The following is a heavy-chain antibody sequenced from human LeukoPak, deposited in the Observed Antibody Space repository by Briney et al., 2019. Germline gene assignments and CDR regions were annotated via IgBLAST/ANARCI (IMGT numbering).Heavy chain of an antibody. J-gene: IGHJ6*03. CDR2: IIPILGIA. CDR3: ARGARNYDILTGYYYYYYMDV. Sequence: GPSVKVSCKASGGTFSSYAISWVRQAPGQGLEWMGRIIPILGIANYAQKFQGRVTITADKSTSTAYMELSSLRSEDTAVYYCARGARNYDILTGYYYYYYMDVWGKGTTVTVSS. V-gene: IGHV1-69*04. CDR1: GGTFSSYA. D-gene: IGHD3-9*01.